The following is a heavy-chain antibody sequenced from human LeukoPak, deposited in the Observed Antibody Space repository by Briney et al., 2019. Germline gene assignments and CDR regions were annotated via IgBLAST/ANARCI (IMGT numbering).Heavy chain of an antibody. V-gene: IGHV3-48*03. CDR3: ARGGTLEYFQH. Sequence: GGSLRLSCAASGFTFSSYEMNWVRQAPGKGLEWVSYISSSGSTIYYEDSVKGRFTISRDNAKNSLYLQMNSLRAEDTAVYYCARGGTLEYFQHWGQGTLVTVSA. CDR1: GFTFSSYE. CDR2: ISSSGSTI. J-gene: IGHJ1*01.